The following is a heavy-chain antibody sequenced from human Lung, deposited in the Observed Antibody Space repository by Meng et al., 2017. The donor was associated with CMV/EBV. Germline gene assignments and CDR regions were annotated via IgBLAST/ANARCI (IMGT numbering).Heavy chain of an antibody. CDR2: MKPNSGNT. V-gene: IGHV1-8*01. CDR3: ARDVESKYGSGSWHNYYDYGLDV. J-gene: IGHJ6*02. D-gene: IGHD3-10*01. Sequence: VNWVRQATGQGLEWMGVMKPNSGNTDYSQKFQGRVTMTRNTTISTAYMELSSLRSEDTAVYDSARDVESKYGSGSWHNYYDYGLDVWGQGTTVTVSS.